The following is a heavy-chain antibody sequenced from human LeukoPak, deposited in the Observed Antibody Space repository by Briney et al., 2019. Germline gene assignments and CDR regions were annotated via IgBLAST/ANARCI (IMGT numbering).Heavy chain of an antibody. CDR1: GFSFSSYG. J-gene: IGHJ4*02. CDR3: ARDPPYGSGSYFDY. D-gene: IGHD3-10*01. CDR2: IWNDGSNK. Sequence: PGGSLRLSCAASGFSFSSYGMHWVRQAPGKGLEWVAVIWNDGSNKYYVDSVKGRFTISRDDSENTLYLQMYSLRAEDTAVYYCARDPPYGSGSYFDYWGQGTLVTVSS. V-gene: IGHV3-33*01.